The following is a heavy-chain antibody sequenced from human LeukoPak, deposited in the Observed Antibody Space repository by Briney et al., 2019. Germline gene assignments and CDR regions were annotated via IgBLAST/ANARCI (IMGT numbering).Heavy chain of an antibody. D-gene: IGHD3-9*01. CDR2: ISAYNGST. J-gene: IGHJ6*03. CDR3: ASGINFDWLLPNDYYYMDV. Sequence: ASVKVSCKASGYTFSNYGITWVRQAPGQGLEWMGWISAYNGSTNYAQKLQGRVTMTTDTSTSTAYMELRSLRSDDTAVYYCASGINFDWLLPNDYYYMDVWGKGTTVTVSS. CDR1: GYTFSNYG. V-gene: IGHV1-18*01.